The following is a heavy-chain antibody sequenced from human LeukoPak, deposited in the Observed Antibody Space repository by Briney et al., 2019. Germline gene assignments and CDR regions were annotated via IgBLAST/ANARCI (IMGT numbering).Heavy chain of an antibody. V-gene: IGHV3-23*01. CDR2: ITGSGDSR. Sequence: GKSLRLSCATSGFTFSNYAMSWVRQAPGKGLEWVSGITGSGDSRHNADSVTGRFTISRDNSKNTLYLQMNSLRAEDTAIYYCAKRVAVSGTRYFQAWGQGTLVTVSS. CDR1: GFTFSNYA. D-gene: IGHD6-19*01. CDR3: AKRVAVSGTRYFQA. J-gene: IGHJ1*01.